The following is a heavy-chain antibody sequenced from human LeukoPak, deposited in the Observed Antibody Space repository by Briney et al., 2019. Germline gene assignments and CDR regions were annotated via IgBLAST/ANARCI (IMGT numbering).Heavy chain of an antibody. Sequence: SETLSLTCAVYGGSFSGYYWSWIRRPPGKGREWIGEINHSGSTNYNPSLKSRVTISVDTSKNQFSLKLSSVTAADTAVYYCARGRRVNYYDSSGYYPDWGQGTLVTVSS. CDR1: GGSFSGYY. J-gene: IGHJ4*02. V-gene: IGHV4-34*01. D-gene: IGHD3-22*01. CDR2: INHSGST. CDR3: ARGRRVNYYDSSGYYPD.